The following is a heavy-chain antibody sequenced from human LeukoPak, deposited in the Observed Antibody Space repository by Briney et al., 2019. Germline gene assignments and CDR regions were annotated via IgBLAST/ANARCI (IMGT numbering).Heavy chain of an antibody. V-gene: IGHV3-11*01. CDR3: ARAGYSGSYYPFDY. D-gene: IGHD1-26*01. CDR1: GFTFSDYY. CDR2: ISSSGSNI. Sequence: GGSLRLSYAASGFTFSDYYMSWIRQAPGKGLEWVSYISSSGSNIHYADSVKGRFTISRDNAKNSLYLQMNSLRAEDTAVYYCARAGYSGSYYPFDYWGQGTLVTVSS. J-gene: IGHJ4*02.